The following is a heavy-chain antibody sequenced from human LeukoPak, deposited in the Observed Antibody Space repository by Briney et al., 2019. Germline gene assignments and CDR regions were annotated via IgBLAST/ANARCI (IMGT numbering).Heavy chain of an antibody. CDR3: ARGKGIAAANTLYYFDY. J-gene: IGHJ4*02. Sequence: SETLSLICAVYGGSFSGYYWSWIRQPPGKGLEWIGEINHSGSTNYNPSLKSRVTISVGTSKNQFSLKLSSVTAADTAVYYCARGKGIAAANTLYYFDYWGQGTLVTVSS. V-gene: IGHV4-34*01. CDR2: INHSGST. D-gene: IGHD6-13*01. CDR1: GGSFSGYY.